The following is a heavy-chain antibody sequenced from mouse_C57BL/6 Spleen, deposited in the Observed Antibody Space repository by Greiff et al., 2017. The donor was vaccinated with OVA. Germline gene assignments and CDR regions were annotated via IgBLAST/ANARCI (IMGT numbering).Heavy chain of an antibody. Sequence: VQLQQSGPELVKPGASVKISCKASGYSFTGYYMNWVKQSPEQSLEWIGEINPSTGGTTYNQKFKAKATLTVDKSSSTAYMQLKSLTSEDSAVYYCARSVHSGYFDYWGQGTTLTVSS. CDR2: INPSTGGT. CDR3: ARSVHSGYFDY. J-gene: IGHJ2*01. V-gene: IGHV1-42*01. CDR1: GYSFTGYY. D-gene: IGHD3-1*01.